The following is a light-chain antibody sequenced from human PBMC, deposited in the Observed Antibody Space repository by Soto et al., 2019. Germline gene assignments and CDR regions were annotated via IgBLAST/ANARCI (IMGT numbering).Light chain of an antibody. Sequence: QSVLTQPPSVSEAPRQRVTISCSGSSSNIGSNAVNWYQQLPGKAPKLLIYYDDLLPSGVSDRFSGSKSGTSASLDISGLQSDYEADYYSAACDDSQNGLVFGGGTKLTVL. V-gene: IGLV1-36*01. CDR3: AACDDSQNGLV. CDR2: YDD. J-gene: IGLJ2*01. CDR1: SSNIGSNA.